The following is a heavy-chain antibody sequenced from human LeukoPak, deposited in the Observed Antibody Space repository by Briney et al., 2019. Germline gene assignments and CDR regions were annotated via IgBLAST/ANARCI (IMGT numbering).Heavy chain of an antibody. V-gene: IGHV3-30*04. J-gene: IGHJ4*02. CDR1: GFSFSSYA. Sequence: GGSLRLSCAASGFSFSSYAMHWVRQAPGKGLECVAVISYDGSNKYYADSVKGRFTISGDNSKNTLYLQMNSLRAEDTAVYYCARDKAAAGIGSFDYWGQGTLVTVSS. CDR3: ARDKAAAGIGSFDY. D-gene: IGHD6-13*01. CDR2: ISYDGSNK.